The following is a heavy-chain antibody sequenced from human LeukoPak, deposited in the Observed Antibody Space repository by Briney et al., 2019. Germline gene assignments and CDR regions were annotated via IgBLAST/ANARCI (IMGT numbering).Heavy chain of an antibody. D-gene: IGHD6-19*01. CDR2: ISGSGGST. CDR1: GFTFDDYA. J-gene: IGHJ4*02. V-gene: IGHV3-23*01. Sequence: GGSLRLSCAASGFTFDDYAMHWVRQAPGKGLEWVSAISGSGGSTYYADSVKGRFTISRDNSKNTLYLQMNSLRAEDTAVYYCAKCGGWSYYFDYWGQGTLVTVSS. CDR3: AKCGGWSYYFDY.